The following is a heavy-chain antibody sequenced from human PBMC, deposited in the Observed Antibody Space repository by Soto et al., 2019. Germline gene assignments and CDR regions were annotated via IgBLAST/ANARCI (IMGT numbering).Heavy chain of an antibody. J-gene: IGHJ5*02. CDR2: IYYSGST. D-gene: IGHD4-17*01. CDR1: GGSISSGGYY. CDR3: ARAQSTVVSWFDP. V-gene: IGHV4-31*03. Sequence: QVQLQESGPGLVKPSQTLSLTCTVSGGSISSGGYYWSWIRQHPGKGLEWIGYIYYSGSTYYNPSLKSRVXXSXDMXKDQCSLKLSSVTAADTAVYYWARAQSTVVSWFDPWGQGTLVTVSS.